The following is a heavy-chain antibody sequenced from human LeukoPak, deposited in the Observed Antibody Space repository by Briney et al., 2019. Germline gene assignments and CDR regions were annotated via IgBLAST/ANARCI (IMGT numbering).Heavy chain of an antibody. J-gene: IGHJ4*02. CDR2: INPNSGGT. V-gene: IGHV1-2*02. Sequence: ASVKVSCKASGYTFTGYYIHWVRQAPGQGLEWMGWINPNSGGTNYAQKFQGRVTMTRDTSFSTAYMELSRLRSDDTAVYYCARRGSSWYGFDYWGQGTLVTVSS. CDR3: ARRGSSWYGFDY. D-gene: IGHD6-13*01. CDR1: GYTFTGYY.